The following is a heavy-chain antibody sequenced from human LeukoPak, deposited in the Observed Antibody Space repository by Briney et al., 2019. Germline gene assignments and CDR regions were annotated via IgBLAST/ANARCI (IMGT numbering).Heavy chain of an antibody. Sequence: PGGSLRLSCAASGFTFSGYAMSWVRQAPGKGLEWVSAISGSGGSTYYADSVKGRFTISRDNSKNTLYLQMNSLRAEDTAVYYCAKKDDYVWGSYRQPFDYWGQGTLVTVSS. CDR2: ISGSGGST. CDR3: AKKDDYVWGSYRQPFDY. J-gene: IGHJ4*02. CDR1: GFTFSGYA. V-gene: IGHV3-23*01. D-gene: IGHD3-16*02.